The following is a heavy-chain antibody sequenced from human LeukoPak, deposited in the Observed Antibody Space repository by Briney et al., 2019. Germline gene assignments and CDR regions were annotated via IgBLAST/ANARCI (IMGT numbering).Heavy chain of an antibody. V-gene: IGHV3-23*01. Sequence: PGASLRLSCAASGFTFSSYAMSWVRQAPGKGLEWVSAISGSGGSTYYAGSVKGRFTIYRDNSKNTLYLQMNSLRAEDTAVYYCANGYCSGGSCYSNPEEAFDIWGQGTMVTASS. D-gene: IGHD2-15*01. CDR1: GFTFSSYA. J-gene: IGHJ3*02. CDR2: ISGSGGST. CDR3: ANGYCSGGSCYSNPEEAFDI.